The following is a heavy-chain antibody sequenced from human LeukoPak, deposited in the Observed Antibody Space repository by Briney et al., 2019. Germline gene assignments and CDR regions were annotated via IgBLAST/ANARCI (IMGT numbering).Heavy chain of an antibody. Sequence: GGSLRPSCAASGFTVSSNYMSWIRQTPGQGLEWLANIDQDGSQKYYVDSLKGRFTISRDNAKNSLYLQMDSLRAEDTAVYYCAKVRSPERDYWGQGTLVTVSS. CDR2: IDQDGSQK. D-gene: IGHD5-24*01. J-gene: IGHJ4*02. V-gene: IGHV3-7*01. CDR3: AKVRSPERDY. CDR1: GFTVSSNY.